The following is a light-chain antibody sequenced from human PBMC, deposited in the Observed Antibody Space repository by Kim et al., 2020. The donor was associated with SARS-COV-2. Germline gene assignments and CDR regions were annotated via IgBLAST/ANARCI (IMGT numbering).Light chain of an antibody. J-gene: IGKJ4*01. CDR1: QTVHSS. CDR2: DAS. CDR3: QQRTNPLT. V-gene: IGKV3-11*01. Sequence: SLSPGERAPPSCRASQTVHSSLVWYQHKPGQSPRLLIYDASNRATGIPARFSGSGSGTDFTLTISSLEPEDFAVYYCQQRTNPLTFGGGTKVDIK.